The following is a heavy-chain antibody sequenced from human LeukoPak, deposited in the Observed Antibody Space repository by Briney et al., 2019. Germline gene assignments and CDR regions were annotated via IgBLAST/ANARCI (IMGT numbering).Heavy chain of an antibody. D-gene: IGHD1-26*01. V-gene: IGHV1-2*02. Sequence: ASVEVSCKASGYTFTGYYMHWVRQAPGQGLEWMGWINPNSGGTNYAQKFQGRVTMTRDTSISTAYMELSRLRSDDTAVYYRARYEWELLGNWFDPWGQGTLVTVSS. J-gene: IGHJ5*02. CDR3: ARYEWELLGNWFDP. CDR2: INPNSGGT. CDR1: GYTFTGYY.